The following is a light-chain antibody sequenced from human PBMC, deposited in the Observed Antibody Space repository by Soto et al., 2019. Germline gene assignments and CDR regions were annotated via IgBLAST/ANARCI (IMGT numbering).Light chain of an antibody. J-gene: IGKJ1*01. Sequence: EIVLKLSPATLSVSAGERATLSCRASQSVSSNLAWYKQQPGQAPRLLIYGASTRAAGIPARFIGVGSGTYFTLTISRLQSDYLAVYYCHPYKNWRPFGQVSKVDIK. CDR2: GAS. CDR1: QSVSSN. V-gene: IGKV3-15*01. CDR3: HPYKNWRP.